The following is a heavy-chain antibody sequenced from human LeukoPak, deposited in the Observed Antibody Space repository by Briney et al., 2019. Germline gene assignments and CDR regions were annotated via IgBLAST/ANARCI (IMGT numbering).Heavy chain of an antibody. CDR2: IIPIFGTA. Sequence: SVKVSCKASGGTFSSYSISWVRQAPGQGLEWMGGIIPIFGTANYAQKFQGRVTITTDESTSTAYMELSSLRSEDTAVYYCASIGGNLPFDYWGQGTLVTVSS. D-gene: IGHD4-23*01. CDR1: GGTFSSYS. V-gene: IGHV1-69*05. J-gene: IGHJ4*02. CDR3: ASIGGNLPFDY.